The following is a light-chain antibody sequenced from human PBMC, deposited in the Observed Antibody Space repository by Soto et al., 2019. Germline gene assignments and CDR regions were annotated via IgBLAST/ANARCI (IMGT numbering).Light chain of an antibody. J-gene: IGKJ1*01. CDR3: QQYGYLGT. CDR1: QTLSSSF. CDR2: DTS. Sequence: IVLTQSAGTLSLSPGERATLSCRTSQTLSSSFLAWYQQTPGQAPRLLIYDTSTRAIDIPDRFSGSGSGTDFTLTISRLDPEDFAVYYCQQYGYLGTFGQGTKADIK. V-gene: IGKV3-20*01.